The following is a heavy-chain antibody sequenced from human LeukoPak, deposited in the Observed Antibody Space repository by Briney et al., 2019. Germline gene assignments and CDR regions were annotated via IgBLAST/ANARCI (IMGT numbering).Heavy chain of an antibody. CDR2: IYPGDSDA. V-gene: IGHV5-51*01. CDR1: GSSFTSYW. CDR3: ARPVPQDGFDP. J-gene: IGHJ5*02. D-gene: IGHD2-15*01. Sequence: GESLQISCKGSGSSFTSYWIGWVRQLPGKGLEWMGIIYPGDSDARYSPSFQGQVTISADKSISTAYLQWSSLKASDTAMYYCARPVPQDGFDPWGQGTLVTVSS.